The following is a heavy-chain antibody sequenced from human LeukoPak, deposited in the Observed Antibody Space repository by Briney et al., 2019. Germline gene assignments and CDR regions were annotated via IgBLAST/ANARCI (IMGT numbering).Heavy chain of an antibody. CDR1: GYTFTSYD. CDR3: ASISGHHTYFDY. D-gene: IGHD2-15*01. V-gene: IGHV1-46*01. J-gene: IGHJ4*02. Sequence: ASVKVSCKASGYTFTSYDINWVRQATGQGLEWMGWINPSGGSTSYAQKFQGRVTMTRDTSTSTVYMELSSLRSEDTAVYYCASISGHHTYFDYWGQGTLVTVSS. CDR2: INPSGGST.